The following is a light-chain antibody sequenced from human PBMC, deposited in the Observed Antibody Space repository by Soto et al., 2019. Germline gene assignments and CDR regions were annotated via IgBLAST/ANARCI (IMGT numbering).Light chain of an antibody. CDR1: SSDFGGYTY. CDR3: SSYTSTSTYV. Sequence: ALTQPASVSGSPGQSITISCTGTSSDFGGYTYVSWYQQHPGKAPKLMIFDATSRPSGVSNRFSGSKSDNTASLTIAGLQAEDEADYYCSSYTSTSTYVFGTGTKLTVL. V-gene: IGLV2-14*03. CDR2: DAT. J-gene: IGLJ1*01.